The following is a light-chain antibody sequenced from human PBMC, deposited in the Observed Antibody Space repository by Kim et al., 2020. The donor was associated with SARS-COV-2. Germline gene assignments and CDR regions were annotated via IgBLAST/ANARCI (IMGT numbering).Light chain of an antibody. CDR3: ASWDSNLSALL. CDR2: ENS. V-gene: IGLV1-51*01. Sequence: GQKVTISCSGGDSNIGNNYVSWYQHISGTAPKLLIYENSQRPSAIPDRFSASKSGTSAALDITGLLTGDEADYYCASWDSNLSALLFGGGTQLTVL. J-gene: IGLJ2*01. CDR1: DSNIGNNY.